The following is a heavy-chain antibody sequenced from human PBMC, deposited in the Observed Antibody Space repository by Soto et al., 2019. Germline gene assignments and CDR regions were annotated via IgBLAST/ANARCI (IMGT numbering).Heavy chain of an antibody. J-gene: IGHJ6*02. V-gene: IGHV3-30*18. CDR1: GFTFSSYG. CDR2: ISYDGRNK. Sequence: QVQLVESGGGGVQPGRSLRLSCAASGFTFSSYGMHWVRQAPGKGLEWVAVISYDGRNKYYAESVKGRFTISRDNSRNTMFLQMSSLRAEDTAVYYCVKDGSSGWPYYYGMDVWGQGTTVTVSS. D-gene: IGHD6-19*01. CDR3: VKDGSSGWPYYYGMDV.